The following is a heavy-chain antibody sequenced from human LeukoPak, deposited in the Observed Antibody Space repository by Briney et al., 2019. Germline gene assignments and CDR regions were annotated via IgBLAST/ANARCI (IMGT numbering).Heavy chain of an antibody. Sequence: GGSLRLSCAASGFTFSSYAMSWVRQAPGKGLEWVSAISGSGGSTYYADSVKGRFTISRDNSKNTLYLQMNSLRAEDTAVYYCAKGVRHCSSTSCYRNWFDPWGQGTLVTVSS. CDR2: ISGSGGST. CDR1: GFTFSSYA. CDR3: AKGVRHCSSTSCYRNWFDP. J-gene: IGHJ5*02. D-gene: IGHD2-2*01. V-gene: IGHV3-23*01.